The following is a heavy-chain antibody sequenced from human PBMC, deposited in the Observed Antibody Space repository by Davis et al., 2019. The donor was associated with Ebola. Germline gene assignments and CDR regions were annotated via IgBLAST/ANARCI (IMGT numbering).Heavy chain of an antibody. CDR2: ISSSGSTI. D-gene: IGHD5-24*01. Sequence: LSLTCTVSGVSITSYYWSWIRQAPGKGLEWVSYISSSGSTIYYADSVKGRFTISRDNAKNSLYLQMNSLRAEDTAVYYCARGDGYNYFDYWGQGTLVTVSS. V-gene: IGHV3-11*04. J-gene: IGHJ4*02. CDR3: ARGDGYNYFDY. CDR1: GVSITSYY.